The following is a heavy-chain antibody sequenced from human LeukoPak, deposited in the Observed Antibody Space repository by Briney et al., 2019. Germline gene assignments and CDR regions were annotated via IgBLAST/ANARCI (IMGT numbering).Heavy chain of an antibody. V-gene: IGHV1-69*13. J-gene: IGHJ6*03. Sequence: ASVKVSCKASGYSFTSNAMQWVRQAPGQGLEWMGGIIPIFGTANYAQKFQGRVTITADESTSTAYMELSSLRSEDTAVYYCAREGYCSSTSCLYYYYYYMDVWGKGTTVTISS. CDR2: IIPIFGTA. CDR3: AREGYCSSTSCLYYYYYYMDV. D-gene: IGHD2-2*01. CDR1: GYSFTSNA.